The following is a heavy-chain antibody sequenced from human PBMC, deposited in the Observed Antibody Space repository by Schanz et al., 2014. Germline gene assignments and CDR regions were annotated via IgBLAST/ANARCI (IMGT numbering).Heavy chain of an antibody. CDR2: IKSNTDGGTT. CDR1: GFTFTNAW. V-gene: IGHV3-15*01. Sequence: EVELVESGGGLVKPGGSLRLSCVVSGFTFTNAWMSWVRQAPGKGLEWVGRIKSNTDGGTTDYATPVKGRFTISRDDSKNTLYLQMNSQKSEYTAVNYCTSMATITRNWFDPWGQGTLVTVSS. J-gene: IGHJ5*02. D-gene: IGHD5-12*01. CDR3: TSMATITRNWFDP.